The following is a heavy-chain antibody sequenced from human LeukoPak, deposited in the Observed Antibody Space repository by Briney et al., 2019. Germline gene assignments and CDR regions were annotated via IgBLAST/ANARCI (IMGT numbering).Heavy chain of an antibody. V-gene: IGHV3-23*01. CDR2: ISGGGGST. J-gene: IGHJ4*02. Sequence: GGSLRLSYAASGFTFSSYAMSWVRQAPGKGLEWVSAISGGGGSTYYADSVKGRFTISRDNSKNTLYLQMNSLRAEDTAVYYCAKDQFRGRSGYYYWGQGTLVTVSS. CDR3: AKDQFRGRSGYYY. CDR1: GFTFSSYA. D-gene: IGHD3-3*01.